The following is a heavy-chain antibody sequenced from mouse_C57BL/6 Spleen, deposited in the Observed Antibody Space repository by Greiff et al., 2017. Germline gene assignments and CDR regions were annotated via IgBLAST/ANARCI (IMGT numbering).Heavy chain of an antibody. V-gene: IGHV1-61*01. CDR2: IYHSDSET. J-gene: IGHJ2*01. D-gene: IGHD2-1*01. Sequence: QVQLQQPGAELVRPGSSVKLSCKASGYTFTSYWMDWVKQRPGQGLEWIGNIYHSDSETHYNQKFKDKATLTVDKSSSTAYMQLSSLTSEDSAVYYCARWEGGNSYYFDYWGQGTTLTVSS. CDR3: ARWEGGNSYYFDY. CDR1: GYTFTSYW.